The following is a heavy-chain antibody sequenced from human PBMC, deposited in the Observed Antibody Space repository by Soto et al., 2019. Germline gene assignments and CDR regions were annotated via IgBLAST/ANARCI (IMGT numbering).Heavy chain of an antibody. J-gene: IGHJ4*02. V-gene: IGHV1-69*06. CDR3: ATQPRLTIFGVVMKNGYLDY. CDR2: IIPIFGTA. CDR1: GDTFSSHA. D-gene: IGHD3-3*01. Sequence: QVQLVQSGAEVKKPGSSVKVSCKASGDTFSSHAISWVLQAPGQGLEWMGEIIPIFGTANNTQKFQGRVTITADKSTSTAHMELSSLRYEDTDVYYCATQPRLTIFGVVMKNGYLDYWGQGTMVTVSS.